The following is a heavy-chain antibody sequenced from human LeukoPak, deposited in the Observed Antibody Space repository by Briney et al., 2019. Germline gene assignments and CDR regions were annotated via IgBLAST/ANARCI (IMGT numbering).Heavy chain of an antibody. CDR3: ARDLGWDFWSGYYTPSFDY. CDR2: ISAYNGNT. V-gene: IGHV1-18*01. CDR1: GYTFTSYG. D-gene: IGHD3-3*01. J-gene: IGHJ4*02. Sequence: GASVKVSCKASGYTFTSYGISWVRQAPGQGLEWMGWISAYNGNTNYAQKLQGRVTMTTDTSTSTAYMELRSLRSDDTAVYYCARDLGWDFWSGYYTPSFDYWGQGTRVTVSS.